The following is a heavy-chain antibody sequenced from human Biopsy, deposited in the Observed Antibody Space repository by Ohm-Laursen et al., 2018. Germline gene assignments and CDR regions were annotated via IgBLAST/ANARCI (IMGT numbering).Heavy chain of an antibody. D-gene: IGHD1-26*01. CDR3: ARLTRRGNIIFFDY. V-gene: IGHV4-59*08. CDR2: KFYRGTT. J-gene: IGHJ4*02. CDR1: GGSISGSS. Sequence: SETLSLTCTVSGGSISGSSWTWIRQPPGKTLEWIAYKFYRGTTTYNPSLKGRVIVSVDPPKSQISLKLTSVTASDTAIYYCARLTRRGNIIFFDYWGQGTLVAVSS.